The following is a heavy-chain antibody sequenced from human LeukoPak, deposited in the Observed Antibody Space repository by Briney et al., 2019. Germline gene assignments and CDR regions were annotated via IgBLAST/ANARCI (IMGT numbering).Heavy chain of an antibody. J-gene: IGHJ4*02. CDR1: GYSFADYW. CDR2: IYPGDSDT. Sequence: GESLKISCKGFGYSFADYWIAWVRQMPGQGLEWMGIIYPGDSDTRFSPSFQGQVTISADKSISTTYLQWSSLKASDTAMYYCARGRYYGSGNSYFDYWGQGTLVTVSS. CDR3: ARGRYYGSGNSYFDY. V-gene: IGHV5-51*01. D-gene: IGHD3-10*01.